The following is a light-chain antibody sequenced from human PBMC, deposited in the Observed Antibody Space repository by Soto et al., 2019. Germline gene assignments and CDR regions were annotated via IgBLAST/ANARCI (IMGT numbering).Light chain of an antibody. Sequence: EIVMTQSPATLSVSPGERATLSCRASQSVSSNLAWYQQKPGQAARLLIYGASTRATRIPARFSGSGSGTEFTLTISSLQSEDFAVYYCQQYNNWPYTFGQGTKVEIK. V-gene: IGKV3-15*01. CDR3: QQYNNWPYT. J-gene: IGKJ2*01. CDR2: GAS. CDR1: QSVSSN.